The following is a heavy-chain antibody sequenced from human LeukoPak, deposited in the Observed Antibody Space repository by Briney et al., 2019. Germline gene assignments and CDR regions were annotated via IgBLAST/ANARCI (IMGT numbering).Heavy chain of an antibody. CDR3: ARHGYGDSVGWYFDL. CDR2: IYYSGST. CDR1: GGSIGSYY. D-gene: IGHD4-17*01. J-gene: IGHJ2*01. V-gene: IGHV4-59*08. Sequence: PSETLSLTCAVSGGSIGSYYWSWIRQPPGKGLEWIGYIYYSGSTNYNPSLKSRVTISVDTSKNQFSLKLSSVTAADTAVYYCARHGYGDSVGWYFDLWGRGTLVTVSS.